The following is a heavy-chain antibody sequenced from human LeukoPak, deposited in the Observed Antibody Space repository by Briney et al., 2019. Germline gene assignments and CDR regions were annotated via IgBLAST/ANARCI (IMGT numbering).Heavy chain of an antibody. Sequence: PGGSLRLSCAASGFTFRDYTVHWVRQAPGKGLESVSVIRADGGSTSYASSVRGRFTTSRDNSKNILFLHLGSLTSDDLAVYYCARGSYYYDHSGYALDVWGQGTMVTVSS. J-gene: IGHJ3*01. CDR2: IRADGGST. D-gene: IGHD3-22*01. V-gene: IGHV3-64*01. CDR3: ARGSYYYDHSGYALDV. CDR1: GFTFRDYT.